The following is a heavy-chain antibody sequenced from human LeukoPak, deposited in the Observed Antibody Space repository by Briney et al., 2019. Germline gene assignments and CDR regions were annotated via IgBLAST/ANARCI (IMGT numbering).Heavy chain of an antibody. D-gene: IGHD6-6*01. CDR2: IYTGGST. J-gene: IGHJ5*02. CDR1: GGSISSYY. V-gene: IGHV4-4*07. Sequence: PSETLSLTCTVSGGSISSYYWSWIRQPAGKGLEWIGRIYTGGSTNYNPSLKSRVTMSVDTSKNQFSLKLSSVTAADTAVYYCARDSKLGLQLAGDWFDPWGQGTLVTVSS. CDR3: ARDSKLGLQLAGDWFDP.